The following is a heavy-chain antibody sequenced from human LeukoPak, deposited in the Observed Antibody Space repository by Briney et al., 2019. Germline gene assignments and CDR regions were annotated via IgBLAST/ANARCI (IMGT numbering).Heavy chain of an antibody. J-gene: IGHJ6*02. Sequence: ASVKVSCKASGYTFSDNHMHWVRQAPGQGLEWMGWISPNSGGTNYAQKFRGRVTMTRDTSISTAYMELSGLTPDDTAVYYCARDLRRITMVRGVIAMDVWGQGTTVTVSS. CDR3: ARDLRRITMVRGVIAMDV. V-gene: IGHV1-2*02. CDR1: GYTFSDNH. CDR2: ISPNSGGT. D-gene: IGHD3-10*01.